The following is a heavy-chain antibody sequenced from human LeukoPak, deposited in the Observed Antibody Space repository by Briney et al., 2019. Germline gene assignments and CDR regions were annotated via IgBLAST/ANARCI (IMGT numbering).Heavy chain of an antibody. V-gene: IGHV3-23*01. Sequence: GGSLRLSCSGSEVRCSGNERRCGRQAPGKGLEWVSTISGSGGSTYYADSVKGRFTISRDNSKNTLYLQMNSLRAEDTAIYHCAKERSGTSVAGTNFDSWGQGTLVTVSS. CDR2: ISGSGGST. J-gene: IGHJ4*02. D-gene: IGHD6-19*01. CDR1: EVRCSGNE. CDR3: AKERSGTSVAGTNFDS.